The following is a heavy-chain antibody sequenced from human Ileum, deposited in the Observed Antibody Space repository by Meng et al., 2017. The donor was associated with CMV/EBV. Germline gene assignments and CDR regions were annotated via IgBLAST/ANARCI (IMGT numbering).Heavy chain of an antibody. J-gene: IGHJ4*02. D-gene: IGHD1-1*01. Sequence: SGFPFTDYLMHWVRQAPGKGLEWVAVISYDGTGEYFADSVKGRFTISRDNSKNTLYLQMDSLRAEDTALYYCAREGGRARGYDSPDLWGEGTLVTVSS. CDR1: GFPFTDYL. CDR3: AREGGRARGYDSPDL. V-gene: IGHV3-30*04. CDR2: ISYDGTGE.